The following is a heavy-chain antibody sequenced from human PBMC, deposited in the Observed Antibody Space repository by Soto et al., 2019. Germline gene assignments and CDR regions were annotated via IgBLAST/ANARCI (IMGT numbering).Heavy chain of an antibody. J-gene: IGHJ4*02. V-gene: IGHV4-4*02. D-gene: IGHD6-19*01. CDR2: IYHSGST. CDR3: ARGSQVALSSGWYDY. Sequence: QVQLQESGPGLVKPSGTLSLTCAVSSGSISSSNWWSWVRQPPGKGLEWIGEIYHSGSTNYNPSLQSRVTISVDKSKNQFSLKLSSVTAADTAVYYCARGSQVALSSGWYDYWGQGTLVTVSS. CDR1: SGSISSSNW.